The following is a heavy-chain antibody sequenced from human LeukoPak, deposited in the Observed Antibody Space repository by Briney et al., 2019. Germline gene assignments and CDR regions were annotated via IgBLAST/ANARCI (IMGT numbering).Heavy chain of an antibody. D-gene: IGHD3-10*01. CDR1: GGSISSSSYY. CDR2: IYYSGST. Sequence: SETLSLTCTVSGGSISSSSYYWGWIRQPPGKGLEWIGSIYYSGSTYYNPSLKSRVTISVDTSKNQFSLKLSSVTAADTAVYYCARLEGYYGSGSYLHAFDIWGQGTMVTVSS. J-gene: IGHJ3*02. V-gene: IGHV4-39*01. CDR3: ARLEGYYGSGSYLHAFDI.